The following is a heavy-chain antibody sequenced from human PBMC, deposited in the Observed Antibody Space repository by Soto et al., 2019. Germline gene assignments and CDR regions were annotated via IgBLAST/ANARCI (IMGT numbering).Heavy chain of an antibody. CDR2: ISDDGDST. CDR3: AKSLSTAVNYGLDV. V-gene: IGHV3-23*01. CDR1: GFTFSDNA. Sequence: PGGSLRLSCGASGFTFSDNAMTWVRQAPGQGLEWVSSISDDGDSTYYADSVKGRFTISRDNSKNTLFLQMSSLGAEDTAVYYFAKSLSTAVNYGLDVSGQRTSVTV. J-gene: IGHJ6*02. D-gene: IGHD6-25*01.